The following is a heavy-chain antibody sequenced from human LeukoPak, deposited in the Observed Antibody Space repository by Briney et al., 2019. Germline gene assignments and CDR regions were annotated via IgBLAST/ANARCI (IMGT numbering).Heavy chain of an antibody. CDR2: IYPGDSDT. CDR3: AVQTTVVTRSLNY. J-gene: IGHJ4*02. D-gene: IGHD4-23*01. CDR1: GYSFTSYW. Sequence: GESLKISCKGSGYSFTSYWIGWVRQMPGKGLEWMGIIYPGDSDTRYSPSFQGQVTISADKSISTAYLQWSSLKASDTAMYYCAVQTTVVTRSLNYWGQGTLVTVSS. V-gene: IGHV5-51*01.